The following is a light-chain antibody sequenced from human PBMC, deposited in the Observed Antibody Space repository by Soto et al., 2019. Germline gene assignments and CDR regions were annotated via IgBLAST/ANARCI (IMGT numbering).Light chain of an antibody. V-gene: IGLV2-14*03. CDR1: SSDIGGYNY. CDR3: SSYTSSSTVV. Sequence: ALTQPASVSGSPGQSITISCTGTSSDIGGYNYVSWYQHHPGKAPKLMIYAVSNRPSGVSDRFSGSKSGNTASLTISGLQAEDEGDYYCSSYTSSSTVVFGGGTKVTVL. J-gene: IGLJ3*02. CDR2: AVS.